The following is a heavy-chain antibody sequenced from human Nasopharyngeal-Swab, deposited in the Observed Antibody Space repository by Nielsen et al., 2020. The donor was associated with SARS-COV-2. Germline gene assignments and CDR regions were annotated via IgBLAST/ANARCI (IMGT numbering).Heavy chain of an antibody. CDR1: GYTFTDYY. CDR3: ARDYYDNYDSDF. J-gene: IGHJ4*02. V-gene: IGHV1-2*02. D-gene: IGHD3-22*01. Sequence: ASVKVSCKTSGYTFTDYYIHWVRQVHGQGLDWVGCINPYNGDTFYAQNFQGRVTVTRDTSRSTAYIDLSRLRSDDTAVYYCARDYYDNYDSDFWGQGTLVTVSS. CDR2: INPYNGDT.